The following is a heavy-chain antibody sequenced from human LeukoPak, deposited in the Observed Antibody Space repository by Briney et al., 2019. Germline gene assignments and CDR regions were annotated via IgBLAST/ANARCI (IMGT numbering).Heavy chain of an antibody. CDR3: AKGPLIEVAGTTWDY. V-gene: IGHV3-9*01. Sequence: PGGSLRHSCAASGFTFDDYAMHWVRQAPGKGLEWVSGISWNSGTIGYADSVKGRFTISRDNSKNTLYLQMNSLRAEDTAVYYCAKGPLIEVAGTTWDYWGQGTLVTVSS. CDR2: ISWNSGTI. J-gene: IGHJ4*02. D-gene: IGHD6-19*01. CDR1: GFTFDDYA.